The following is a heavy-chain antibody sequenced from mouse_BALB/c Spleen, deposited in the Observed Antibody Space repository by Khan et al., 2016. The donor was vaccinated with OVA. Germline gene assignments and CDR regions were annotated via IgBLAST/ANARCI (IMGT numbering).Heavy chain of an antibody. Sequence: EVELVESGGGLVKPGGSLKLSCAASGFTFTSYAVSWIRQTPEKRLEWVASINSDGSTYYPDNVKGRLTISRDEARNILYLPMSILRAEDTAMYYCTRLVDYWGQGTSVTVSS. J-gene: IGHJ4*01. CDR1: GFTFTSYA. CDR2: INSDGST. CDR3: TRLVDY. V-gene: IGHV5-6-5*01.